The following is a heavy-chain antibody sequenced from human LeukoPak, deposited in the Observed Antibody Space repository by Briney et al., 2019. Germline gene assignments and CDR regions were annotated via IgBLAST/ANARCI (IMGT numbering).Heavy chain of an antibody. D-gene: IGHD3-22*01. CDR3: ARDAGRPFNYYDSSGYYL. CDR2: INPNSGGT. Sequence: GASVKVSCKASGYTFTGYYMHWVRQAPGQGLEWMGWINPNSGGTNYAQKFQGRVTMTRDTSISTAYMELSRLRFADTAVYYCARDAGRPFNYYDSSGYYLWGQGTLVTVSS. CDR1: GYTFTGYY. J-gene: IGHJ4*02. V-gene: IGHV1-2*02.